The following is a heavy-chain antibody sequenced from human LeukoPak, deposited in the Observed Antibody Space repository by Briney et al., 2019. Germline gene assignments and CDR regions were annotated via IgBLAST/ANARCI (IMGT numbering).Heavy chain of an antibody. J-gene: IGHJ6*04. D-gene: IGHD5-18*01. Sequence: GRSLRLSCAASGFTFSSYGMHWVRQAPGKGLEWVAVISYDGSNKYYADSVKGRFTISRDNSKNTLYLQMNSLRAEDTAVYYCAKATASYYYCGMDVWGKGTTVTVS. CDR1: GFTFSSYG. CDR2: ISYDGSNK. V-gene: IGHV3-30*18. CDR3: AKATASYYYCGMDV.